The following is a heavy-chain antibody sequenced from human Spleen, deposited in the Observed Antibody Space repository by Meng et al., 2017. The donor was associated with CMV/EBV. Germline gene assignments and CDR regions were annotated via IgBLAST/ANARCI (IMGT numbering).Heavy chain of an antibody. CDR3: ARARFDY. Sequence: SETLSLTCTVSGGSVSSGSHYWSWVRQPPGKGLEWIGSIYHSGSTYYNPSLKSRVTISVDTSKNQFSLKLSSVTAADTAVYYCARARFDYWGQGTLVTVSS. J-gene: IGHJ4*02. CDR1: GGSVSSGSHY. CDR2: IYHSGST. V-gene: IGHV4-39*07.